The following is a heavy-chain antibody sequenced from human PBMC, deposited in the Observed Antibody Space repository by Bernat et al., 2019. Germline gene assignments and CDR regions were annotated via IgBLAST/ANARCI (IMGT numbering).Heavy chain of an antibody. CDR3: AKSSKYSPSRWGLNFDY. V-gene: IGHV3-23*01. J-gene: IGHJ4*02. CDR1: GFTFSRYA. D-gene: IGHD6-6*01. Sequence: EVQLLESGGGLVQPGGSLRLSCAASGFTFSRYAMSWVRQAPGKGLEWVSAISGSGGSTYYADSVKGRFTISRDNSKNTLYLQMNSLRAEDTAVYYCAKSSKYSPSRWGLNFDYWGQGTLVTVSS. CDR2: ISGSGGST.